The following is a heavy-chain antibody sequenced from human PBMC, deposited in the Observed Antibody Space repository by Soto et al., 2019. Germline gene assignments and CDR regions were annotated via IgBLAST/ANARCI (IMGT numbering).Heavy chain of an antibody. CDR3: ARHLPLSGLIQLWPDY. V-gene: IGHV5-51*01. D-gene: IGHD5-18*01. CDR1: GYNFTTYW. CDR2: IYPGDSNT. Sequence: PGESLKISCKGSGYNFTTYWIGWVRQMPGKGLERMGIIYPGDSNTRNSPSFQGQVTISADKSITTAYLQWSSLKASDTAMYYCARHLPLSGLIQLWPDYWGQGTLVTVSS. J-gene: IGHJ4*02.